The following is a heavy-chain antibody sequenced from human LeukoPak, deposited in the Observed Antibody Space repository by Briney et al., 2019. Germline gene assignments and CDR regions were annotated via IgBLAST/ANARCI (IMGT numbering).Heavy chain of an antibody. CDR2: ISYDGSNK. CDR3: ARDESGSGFYVLDY. CDR1: GFTFNSYG. D-gene: IGHD6-19*01. Sequence: GRSLRLSCAASGFTFNSYGMHWVRQAPGKGLEWVAVISYDGSNKYYADSVKGRFTISRDNSKNTLYLQMNSLRAEDTAVYYCARDESGSGFYVLDYWGQGTLVTVSS. J-gene: IGHJ4*02. V-gene: IGHV3-30*03.